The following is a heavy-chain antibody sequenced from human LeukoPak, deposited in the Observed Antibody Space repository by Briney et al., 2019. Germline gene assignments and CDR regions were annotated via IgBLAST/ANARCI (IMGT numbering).Heavy chain of an antibody. D-gene: IGHD6-13*01. J-gene: IGHJ4*02. CDR2: ISGSGGST. CDR3: AHLRSSWPDY. Sequence: PGGSVRLSCAASGFTFSSYARSWVRQAPGKGLEWVSAISGSGGSTYYADYGKGRFTIARDNSKNTLYLQMNSLRAEATAVYYCAHLRSSWPDYWGQGTLVTVSS. V-gene: IGHV3-23*01. CDR1: GFTFSSYA.